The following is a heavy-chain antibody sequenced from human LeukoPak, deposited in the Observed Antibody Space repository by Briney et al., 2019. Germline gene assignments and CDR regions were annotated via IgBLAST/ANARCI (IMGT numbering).Heavy chain of an antibody. CDR3: AEGRTWFGDYYFDY. V-gene: IGHV3-48*04. D-gene: IGHD3-10*01. J-gene: IGHJ4*02. CDR1: GITFSSYG. Sequence: PGGSLRLSCAASGITFSSYGMSWIRQAPGKGLEWVSYISSSGSTIYYADSVKGRFTISRDNAKNSLYLQMNSLRAEDTAVYYCAEGRTWFGDYYFDYWGQGTLVTVSS. CDR2: ISSSGSTI.